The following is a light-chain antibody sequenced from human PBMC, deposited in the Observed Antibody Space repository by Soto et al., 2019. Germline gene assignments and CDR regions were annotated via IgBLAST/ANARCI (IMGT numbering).Light chain of an antibody. CDR3: CSYADNNTYV. V-gene: IGLV2-14*01. CDR2: EVS. J-gene: IGLJ1*01. CDR1: SSDVGGYNY. Sequence: QSALTQPASVSGSPGQSITISCTGTSSDVGGYNYVSWYQQHPGKAPKLMIYEVSNRPSGVSNRFSGSKSGNTASLTISGLQAEDEADYYCCSYADNNTYVFGSGTKVTVL.